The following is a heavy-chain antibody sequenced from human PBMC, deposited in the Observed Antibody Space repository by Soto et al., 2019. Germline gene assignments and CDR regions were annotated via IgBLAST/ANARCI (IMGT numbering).Heavy chain of an antibody. CDR1: GFTLSSYN. J-gene: IGHJ4*02. V-gene: IGHV3-48*01. Sequence: GSLRLSCAASGFTLSSYNMNWVRQAPGKGLEWVSHINSRGSPIYYADSVKGRFIISRDNAKNSLYLQMNSLRVEDTAVYYCAGAGQQLDHWGQGTLVTVSS. CDR3: AGAGQQLDH. D-gene: IGHD6-13*01. CDR2: INSRGSPI.